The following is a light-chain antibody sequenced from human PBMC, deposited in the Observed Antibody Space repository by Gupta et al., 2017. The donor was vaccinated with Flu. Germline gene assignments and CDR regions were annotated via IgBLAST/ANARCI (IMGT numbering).Light chain of an antibody. CDR1: QSLVHSEGNTY. CDR2: KVS. CDR3: MQGTHWPLT. Sequence: DVVMTQSPLSLTVTLGQPASISCRSSQSLVHSEGNTYLNWFQQRPGQSPRRLIYKVSNRDSGVPDRFSGSGSGTDFTLKISRVEAEDVGVYYCMQGTHWPLTFGGGTKVEIK. J-gene: IGKJ4*01. V-gene: IGKV2-30*02.